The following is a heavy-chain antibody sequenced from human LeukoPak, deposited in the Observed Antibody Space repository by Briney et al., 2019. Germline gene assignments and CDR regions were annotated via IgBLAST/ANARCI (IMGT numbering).Heavy chain of an antibody. CDR3: ARIYGDFRSYNWFDP. V-gene: IGHV3-11*04. J-gene: IGHJ5*02. CDR2: ISSSGSTI. CDR1: GFTFSDYY. Sequence: GGSLRLSCAASGFTFSDYYMSWIRQAPGKGLEWVSYISSSGSTIYYADSVKGRFTISRDNAKNSLYLQMNSLRAEDTAVYYCARIYGDFRSYNWFDPWGQGTLVTVSS. D-gene: IGHD4-17*01.